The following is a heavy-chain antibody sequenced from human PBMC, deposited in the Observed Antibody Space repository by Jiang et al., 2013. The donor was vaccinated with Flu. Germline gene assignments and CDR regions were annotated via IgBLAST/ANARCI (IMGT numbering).Heavy chain of an antibody. J-gene: IGHJ1*01. CDR3: ACFGRSSRNYFH. D-gene: IGHD3-10*01. CDR2: FILATSDI. Sequence: PGKGLEWWLSFILATSDIRYSPSSQGQVTISADKSTSTAYLQWTSLQASDSGMYYCACFGRSSRNYFHWGQGTLVTVSS. V-gene: IGHV5-51*01.